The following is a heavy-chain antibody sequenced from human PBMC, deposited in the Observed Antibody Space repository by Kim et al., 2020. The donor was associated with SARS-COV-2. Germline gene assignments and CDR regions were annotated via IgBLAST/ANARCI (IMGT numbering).Heavy chain of an antibody. D-gene: IGHD4-17*01. CDR1: GFTFDDYA. V-gene: IGHV3-9*01. CDR2: ISWNSGSI. CDR3: AKDIGYGDYGGGFDY. Sequence: GGSLRLSCAASGFTFDDYAMHWVRQAPGKGLEWVSGISWNSGSIGYADSVKGRFTISRDNAKNSLYLQMNSLRAEDTALYYCAKDIGYGDYGGGFDYWGQGTLVTVSS. J-gene: IGHJ4*02.